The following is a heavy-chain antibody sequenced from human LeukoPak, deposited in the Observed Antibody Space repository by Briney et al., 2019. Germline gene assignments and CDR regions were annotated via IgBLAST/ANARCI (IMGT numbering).Heavy chain of an antibody. Sequence: SETLSLTCSVSGYSISSGFYWGWIRQPPGKGLECIGSIYHSGSTYYNPPLKSRVTISVDTSKNQFSLKLSSVTAADTAVYYCARTASWYSGSYLGYWGQGTLVTVSS. V-gene: IGHV4-38-2*01. D-gene: IGHD1-26*01. CDR2: IYHSGST. CDR3: ARTASWYSGSYLGY. CDR1: GYSISSGFY. J-gene: IGHJ4*02.